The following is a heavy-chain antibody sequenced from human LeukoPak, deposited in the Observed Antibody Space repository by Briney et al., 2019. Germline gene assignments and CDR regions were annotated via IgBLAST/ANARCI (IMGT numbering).Heavy chain of an antibody. CDR2: IKQDRSEK. D-gene: IGHD3-3*01. V-gene: IGHV3-7*01. Sequence: GGSLRRSCAASGFTFSSYEMKWVRQAPGKGRELVANIKQDRSEKYYVDSVKGRFTISRDNAKNSLYLQMNSLRAEDTAVYYCARLREIPVFGVVTKSTSYFDYWGQGTLVTVSS. J-gene: IGHJ4*02. CDR3: ARLREIPVFGVVTKSTSYFDY. CDR1: GFTFSSYE.